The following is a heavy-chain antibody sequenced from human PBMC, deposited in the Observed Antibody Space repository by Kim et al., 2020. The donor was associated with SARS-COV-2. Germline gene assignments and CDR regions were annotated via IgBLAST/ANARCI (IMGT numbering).Heavy chain of an antibody. Sequence: ASVKVSCKASGYTFTSYGISWVRQAPGQGLEWMGWISAYNGNTNYAQKLQGRVTMTTDTSTSTAYMELRSLRSDDTAVYYCARDRPPRQRWLQLDVWGQGTTVTVSS. CDR2: ISAYNGNT. J-gene: IGHJ6*02. V-gene: IGHV1-18*01. CDR3: ARDRPPRQRWLQLDV. D-gene: IGHD5-12*01. CDR1: GYTFTSYG.